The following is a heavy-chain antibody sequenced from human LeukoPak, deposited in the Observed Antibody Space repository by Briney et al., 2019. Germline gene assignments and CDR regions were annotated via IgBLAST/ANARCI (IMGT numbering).Heavy chain of an antibody. J-gene: IGHJ5*02. Sequence: GGSLRLSCAASGFTFSSYAMSWVRQAPGKGLEWVSAISGSGGSTYYADSVKGRFTISRDNAKNSLYLQMNNLRVEDTAVYYCARGPPLFDPWGQGTLVTVSS. CDR3: ARGPPLFDP. CDR1: GFTFSSYA. CDR2: ISGSGGST. V-gene: IGHV3-23*01.